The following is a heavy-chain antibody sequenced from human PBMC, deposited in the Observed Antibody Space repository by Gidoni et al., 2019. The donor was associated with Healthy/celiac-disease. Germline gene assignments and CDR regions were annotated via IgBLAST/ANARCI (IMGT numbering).Heavy chain of an antibody. J-gene: IGHJ4*02. Sequence: EVQLVESGGGLVQPGGSLRRSCAASGFTVSSNYMSWVRQAPGKGLELVSVICSGGSTYYADSVKGRFTISRDNSKNTLYLQMNSLRAEDTAVYYCARATYDSSKIDYWGQGTLVTVSS. D-gene: IGHD3-22*01. V-gene: IGHV3-66*01. CDR1: GFTVSSNY. CDR2: ICSGGST. CDR3: ARATYDSSKIDY.